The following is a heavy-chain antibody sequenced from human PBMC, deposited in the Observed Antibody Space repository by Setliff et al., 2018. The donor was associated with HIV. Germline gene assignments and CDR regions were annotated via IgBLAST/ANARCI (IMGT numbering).Heavy chain of an antibody. V-gene: IGHV3-30*12. CDR3: ARDQVAVDSVARWRKEYFMDV. CDR1: GFAFDNYC. D-gene: IGHD5-12*01. Sequence: PGGSLRLSCAASGFAFDNYCMTWVRQAPGKGLEWVAVMSYDGNNKYYADSVKGRFTISRDHAKNSLYLQLNSLRAENTAVYSCARDQVAVDSVARWRKEYFMDVWGKGTTVTVSS. J-gene: IGHJ6*03. CDR2: MSYDGNNK.